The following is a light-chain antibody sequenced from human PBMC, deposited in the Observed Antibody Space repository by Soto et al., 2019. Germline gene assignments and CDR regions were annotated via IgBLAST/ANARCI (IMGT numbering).Light chain of an antibody. V-gene: IGLV3-9*01. CDR2: RDS. CDR3: QVWDSSTV. CDR1: NIGSKN. Sequence: SYELTQPLSVSVALGQTARITCGGNNIGSKNVHWYQQKPGQAPVLVIYRDSNRPSGIPERFSGSNSGNTATLTISRAQAEDEVDYYCQVWDSSTVFGTGTKLTVL. J-gene: IGLJ1*01.